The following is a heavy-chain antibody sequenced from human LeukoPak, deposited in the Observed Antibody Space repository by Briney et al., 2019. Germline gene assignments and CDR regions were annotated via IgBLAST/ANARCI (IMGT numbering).Heavy chain of an antibody. CDR2: ISGSGIST. J-gene: IGHJ4*02. CDR1: GFTFSSYV. D-gene: IGHD3-9*01. CDR3: AKGDNDILTGYYNSFDY. V-gene: IGHV3-23*01. Sequence: GGPLRLSCAASGFTFSSYVMTWVRQAPGKGLEWVSSISGSGISTYYSDSVKGRFMISRDNSKNMLYLQMNSLRAEDTAIYYCAKGDNDILTGYYNSFDYWGQGTLVTVSS.